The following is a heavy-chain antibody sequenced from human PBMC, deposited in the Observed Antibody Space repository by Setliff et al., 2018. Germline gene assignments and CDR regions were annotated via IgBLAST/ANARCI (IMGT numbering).Heavy chain of an antibody. Sequence: GASVKVSCKASGYTFSDYGITWVRQAPGQGLEWMGWISAYTGNAYYAHKLQDRVTMTTDTSTGTAYMDLRSLRSDDTAVYYCERLVRYCSTTSCQRTSGDDFWGLGTLVTVSS. D-gene: IGHD2-2*01. CDR2: ISAYTGNA. J-gene: IGHJ4*02. CDR3: ERLVRYCSTTSCQRTSGDDF. CDR1: GYTFSDYG. V-gene: IGHV1-18*01.